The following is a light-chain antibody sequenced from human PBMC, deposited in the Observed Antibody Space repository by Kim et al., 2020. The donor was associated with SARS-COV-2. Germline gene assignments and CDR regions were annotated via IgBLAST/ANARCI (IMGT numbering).Light chain of an antibody. V-gene: IGKV3-15*01. CDR2: GAS. CDR3: QQYNNWPPHT. CDR1: QSVSSN. J-gene: IGKJ2*01. Sequence: EIVLTQSPGTLSVSPGERATLSCRASQSVSSNLAWYQQKPGQAPRLLIYGASTRATGIPARFSGSGSGTEFTLTISSLQSEDFAVYYCQQYNNWPPHTFGQGTKLEI.